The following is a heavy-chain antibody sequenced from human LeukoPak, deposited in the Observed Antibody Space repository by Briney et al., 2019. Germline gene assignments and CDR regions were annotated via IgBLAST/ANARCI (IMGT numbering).Heavy chain of an antibody. CDR3: ARGNPGVIDY. V-gene: IGHV3-48*03. D-gene: IGHD3-10*01. CDR1: GFTFSSCE. J-gene: IGHJ4*02. Sequence: PGGSLRLSCAASGFTFSSCEMNWVRQAPGKGLEWLSYISNSGSSKYYADSVRGRFTISRDNAKNSLYLQMNSLRAEDTAVYYCARGNPGVIDYWGQGTLVTVSS. CDR2: ISNSGSSK.